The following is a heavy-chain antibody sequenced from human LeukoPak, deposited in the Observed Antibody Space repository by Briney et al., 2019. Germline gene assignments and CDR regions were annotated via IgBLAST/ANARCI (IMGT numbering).Heavy chain of an antibody. V-gene: IGHV1-18*01. J-gene: IGHJ5*02. CDR3: ARGACSSTSCYTPSHWFDP. CDR1: GYTFTSYG. D-gene: IGHD2-2*02. CDR2: ISAYNGNT. Sequence: GASVKVSCKASGYTFTSYGISWVRQAPGQGLEWMGWISAYNGNTNYAQKFQGRVTMTTDTSTSTAYMELRSLRSDDTAVYYCARGACSSTSCYTPSHWFDPWGQGTLVTVSS.